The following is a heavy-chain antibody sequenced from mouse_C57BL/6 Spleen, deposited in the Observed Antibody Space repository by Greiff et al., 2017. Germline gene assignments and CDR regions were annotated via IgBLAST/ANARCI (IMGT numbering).Heavy chain of an antibody. D-gene: IGHD2-4*01. J-gene: IGHJ2*01. CDR2: IDPENGDT. CDR3: TRMINSFDY. Sequence: EVQLQQPGAELVRPGASVKLSCTASGFNIKDDYMHWVKQRPEQGLEWIGWIDPENGDTEYASKFKGKATITADTSSNTAYLQLSSLTSEDTAVYYVTRMINSFDYWRQGTTLTVSS. CDR1: GFNIKDDY. V-gene: IGHV14-4*01.